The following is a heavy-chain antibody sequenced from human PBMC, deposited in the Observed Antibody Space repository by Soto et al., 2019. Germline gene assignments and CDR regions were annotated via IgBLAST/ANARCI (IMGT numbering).Heavy chain of an antibody. Sequence: QITLKESGPTLVKPTQTLTLTCTFSGFSLTTSGVGVGWIRQPPGTALEWLALIYWDYDKRYSPSLKSRLSITRDPSKNQVVLTMTNMDPVDTATYYCSHGHIPGTILAFDYWGQGTLVTVAS. V-gene: IGHV2-5*02. CDR2: IYWDYDK. D-gene: IGHD1-7*01. J-gene: IGHJ4*02. CDR1: GFSLTTSGVG. CDR3: SHGHIPGTILAFDY.